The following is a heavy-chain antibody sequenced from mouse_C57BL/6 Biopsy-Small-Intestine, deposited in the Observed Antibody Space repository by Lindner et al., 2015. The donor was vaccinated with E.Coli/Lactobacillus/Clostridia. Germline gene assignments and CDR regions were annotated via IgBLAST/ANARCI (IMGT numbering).Heavy chain of an antibody. V-gene: IGHV1-34*02. CDR1: GYTFTDYN. Sequence: VQLQESGPELLKPGASVKISCKASGYTFTDYNMDWVKQSHGKSLEWIGYIYPNNGGTGYNQKFKSKATLTVDKSSSTAYMELHSLTSEDSAVYYCARGAYYRYEGYAMDYWGSRNLSHRLL. D-gene: IGHD2-14*01. J-gene: IGHJ4*01. CDR3: ARGAYYRYEGYAMDY. CDR2: IYPNNGGT.